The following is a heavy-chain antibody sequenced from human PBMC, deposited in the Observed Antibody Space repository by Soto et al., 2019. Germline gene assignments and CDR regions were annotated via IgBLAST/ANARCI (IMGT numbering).Heavy chain of an antibody. J-gene: IGHJ4*02. D-gene: IGHD3-22*01. CDR1: GDSISSGGYS. Sequence: SETLSLTCAVSGDSISSGGYSWSWVRQPPGKGLEWIGYMYPGGSTSYNPSLKSRVTISVDRSKNQFSLKLSSVTAADTAVYYCARGLILGYYHNSGFDYWGQGTLVTVSS. CDR3: ARGLILGYYHNSGFDY. V-gene: IGHV4-30-2*01. CDR2: MYPGGST.